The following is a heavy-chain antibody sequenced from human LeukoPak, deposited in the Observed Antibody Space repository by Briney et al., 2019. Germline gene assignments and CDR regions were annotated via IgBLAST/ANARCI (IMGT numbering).Heavy chain of an antibody. CDR1: GFTFSSYG. Sequence: GGSLRLSCAASGFTFSSYGMHWVRQAPGKGLEWVAVISYDGSNKYYADSVKGRFTISRDNSRNTLYLQMNSLRAEDTAVYYCAKEVGYSGYDPYFDYWGQGTLVTVSS. V-gene: IGHV3-30*18. CDR2: ISYDGSNK. D-gene: IGHD5-12*01. CDR3: AKEVGYSGYDPYFDY. J-gene: IGHJ4*02.